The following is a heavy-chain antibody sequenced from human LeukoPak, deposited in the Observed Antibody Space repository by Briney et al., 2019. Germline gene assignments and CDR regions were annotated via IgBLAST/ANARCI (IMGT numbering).Heavy chain of an antibody. CDR1: GFTFSNYA. CDR2: VSGSGGGT. CDR3: AKIGTATITYYFDD. J-gene: IGHJ4*02. D-gene: IGHD5-12*01. V-gene: IGHV3-23*01. Sequence: PGGSLRLSCAASGFTFSNYAMSWVRQAPGKGLEWVSAVSGSGGGTYYADSVRGRFTISRDNSKNTLYLQMNSLRAGDTAVYYCAKIGTATITYYFDDWGQGTLVTVSS.